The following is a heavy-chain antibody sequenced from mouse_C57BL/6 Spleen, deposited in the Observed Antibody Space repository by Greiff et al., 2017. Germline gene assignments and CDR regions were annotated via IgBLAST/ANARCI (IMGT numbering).Heavy chain of an antibody. J-gene: IGHJ2*01. CDR1: GFTFSSYG. CDR2: ISSGGSYT. Sequence: EVKLVESGGDLVKPGGSLKLSCAASGFTFSSYGMSWVRQTPDKRLEWVATISSGGSYTNYPDSVKGRFTISRDNAKNTLYLQMSSLKSEDTAMYYCASLYDGYPDYWSQGTTLTVSS. D-gene: IGHD2-3*01. CDR3: ASLYDGYPDY. V-gene: IGHV5-6*01.